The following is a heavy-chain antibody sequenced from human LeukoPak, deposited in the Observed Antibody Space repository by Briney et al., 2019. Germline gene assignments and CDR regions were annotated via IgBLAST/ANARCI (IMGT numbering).Heavy chain of an antibody. CDR2: IYYSGST. Sequence: PSETLSLTCTVSGGSISSGGYYWSWIRQHPGKGLEWIGYIYYSGSTYYNPSLKSRVTISVDTSKNQFSLKVSSVTAADTAVYYCARVLLELHSFDIWGQGTMVTVSS. CDR1: GGSISSGGYY. V-gene: IGHV4-31*03. CDR3: ARVLLELHSFDI. D-gene: IGHD1-7*01. J-gene: IGHJ3*02.